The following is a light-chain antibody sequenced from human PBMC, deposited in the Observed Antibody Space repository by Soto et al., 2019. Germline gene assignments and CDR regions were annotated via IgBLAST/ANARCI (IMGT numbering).Light chain of an antibody. J-gene: IGKJ1*01. V-gene: IGKV3-20*01. CDR3: QQYGSPPRP. CDR2: GAS. Sequence: ENLVKMSPGTLSLSPGEGATLSCRASRGVSANYLAWYQQKPGQAPTLLIYGASIRAAGIPDRFSGSGSGTDFTLTIRRLEPDDFAVYYCQQYGSPPRPFGQGTKVDI. CDR1: RGVSANY.